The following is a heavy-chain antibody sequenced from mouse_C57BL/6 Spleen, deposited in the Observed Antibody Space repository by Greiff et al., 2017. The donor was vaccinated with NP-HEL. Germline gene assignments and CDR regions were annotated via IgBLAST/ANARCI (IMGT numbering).Heavy chain of an antibody. D-gene: IGHD1-1*01. CDR1: GFTFSSYT. CDR3: ARRGYYGSSYDYAMDY. Sequence: EVQVVESGGGLVKPGGSLKLSCAASGFTFSSYTMSWVRQTPEKRLEWVATISGGGGNTYYPDSVKGRFTISRDNAKNTLYLQMSSLRSEDTALYYCARRGYYGSSYDYAMDYWGQGTSVTVSS. V-gene: IGHV5-9*01. J-gene: IGHJ4*01. CDR2: ISGGGGNT.